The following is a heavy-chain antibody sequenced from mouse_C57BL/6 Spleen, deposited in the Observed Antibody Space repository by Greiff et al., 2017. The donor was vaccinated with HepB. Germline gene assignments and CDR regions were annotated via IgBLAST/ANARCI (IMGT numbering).Heavy chain of an antibody. Sequence: VQLQQSGAELVKPGASVKMSCKASGYTFTSYWITWVKQRPGQGLEWIGDIYPGSGSTNYNEKFKSKATLTVDTSSSTAYMQLSSLTSEDSAVYYCARAEKDGSSWFAYWGQGTLVTVSA. D-gene: IGHD1-1*01. J-gene: IGHJ3*01. CDR2: IYPGSGST. V-gene: IGHV1-55*01. CDR1: GYTFTSYW. CDR3: ARAEKDGSSWFAY.